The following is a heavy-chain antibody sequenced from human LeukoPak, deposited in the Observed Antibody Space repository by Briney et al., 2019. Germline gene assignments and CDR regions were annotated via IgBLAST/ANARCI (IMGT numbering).Heavy chain of an antibody. D-gene: IGHD3-3*01. CDR2: IYPGDSDT. J-gene: IGHJ4*02. CDR1: GYSFTSYW. CDR3: ASYDFWSGYSWFY. Sequence: GESLKTSCKGSGYSFTSYWIGWVRQMPGKGLEWMGIIYPGDSDTRYSPSFQGQVTISADKSISTAYLQWSSLKASDTAMYYCASYDFWSGYSWFYWGQGTLVTVSS. V-gene: IGHV5-51*01.